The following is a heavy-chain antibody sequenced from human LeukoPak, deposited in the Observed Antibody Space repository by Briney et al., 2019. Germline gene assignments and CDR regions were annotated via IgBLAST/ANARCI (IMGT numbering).Heavy chain of an antibody. CDR3: ARWGATGYGDY. J-gene: IGHJ4*02. Sequence: GGSLRLSCAAAGFTLSSYGMKWVRQAPGKGLEWVSYISDSSRTIDYADSVKGRLTISRDNAKNSLYLQMNSLRAEDTAVYYCARWGATGYGDYWGQGTLVTVSS. V-gene: IGHV3-48*03. CDR1: GFTLSSYG. D-gene: IGHD3-9*01. CDR2: ISDSSRTI.